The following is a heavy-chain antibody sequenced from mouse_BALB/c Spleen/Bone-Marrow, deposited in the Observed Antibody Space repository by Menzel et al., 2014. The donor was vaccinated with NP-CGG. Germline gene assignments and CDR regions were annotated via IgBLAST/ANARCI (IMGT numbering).Heavy chain of an antibody. CDR3: TTNALDY. CDR1: GYSFTSYW. V-gene: IGHV1-5*01. Sequence: EVQLQQSGTVLARPGASVKMSCKASGYSFTSYWMHWVKQRPGQGLEWIGAIYPGNSDTSYNQKFNDKAKLTAVTSASTAYMEPSSLTNEDSAVYYCTTNALDYWGQGTSVTVSS. CDR2: IYPGNSDT. J-gene: IGHJ4*01.